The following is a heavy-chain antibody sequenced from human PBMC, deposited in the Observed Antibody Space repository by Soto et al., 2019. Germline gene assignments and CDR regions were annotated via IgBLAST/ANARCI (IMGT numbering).Heavy chain of an antibody. CDR1: GGTFSSYA. CDR3: ARDSLVVVTATAYYYYGMDV. J-gene: IGHJ6*02. V-gene: IGHV1-69*13. CDR2: IIPIFGTA. Sequence: GASVKVSCKASGGTFSSYAISWVRQAPGQGLEWMGGIIPIFGTANYAQKFQGRVTITADESTGTAYMELSSLRSEDTAVYYCARDSLVVVTATAYYYYGMDVWGQGTTVTVSS. D-gene: IGHD2-21*02.